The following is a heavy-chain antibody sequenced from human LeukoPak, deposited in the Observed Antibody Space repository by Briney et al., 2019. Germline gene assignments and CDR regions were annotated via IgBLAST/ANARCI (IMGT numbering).Heavy chain of an antibody. Sequence: SETLSLTCTVSGGSISSYYWSWIRQPPGKGLEWIGYIYYSGSTNYNPSLESRVTISVDTSKNQFSLKLSSVTAADTAVYYCARDLGIAVAGNYYYYGMDVWGKGTTVTVSS. CDR3: ARDLGIAVAGNYYYYGMDV. D-gene: IGHD6-19*01. CDR2: IYYSGST. CDR1: GGSISSYY. V-gene: IGHV4-59*01. J-gene: IGHJ6*04.